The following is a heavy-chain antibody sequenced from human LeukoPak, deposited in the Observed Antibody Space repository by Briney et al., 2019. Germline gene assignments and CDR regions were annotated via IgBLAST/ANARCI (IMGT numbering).Heavy chain of an antibody. CDR3: ARVYWYYYMDV. D-gene: IGHD2-8*02. Sequence: SETRSLTCAVYGGSFSGYYWSWIRQPPGKGLEWIGEINHSGSTNYNPSLKSRVTISVDTSKNQFSLKLSSVTAADTAVYYCARVYWYYYMDVWGKGTTVTVSS. J-gene: IGHJ6*03. CDR2: INHSGST. V-gene: IGHV4-34*01. CDR1: GGSFSGYY.